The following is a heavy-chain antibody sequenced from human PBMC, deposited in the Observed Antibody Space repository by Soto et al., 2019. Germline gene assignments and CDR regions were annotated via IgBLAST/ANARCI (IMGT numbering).Heavy chain of an antibody. Sequence: PGGSLRLSCAAPGFTFSDYYMSWIRQAPGKGLEWVSYISSNGSNKYYADSVKGRFTISRDNSKNTLYLQMNSLRAEDTAVYYCAGSMLGYCSSTSCSMLYYGMDVWGQGTTVTVSS. J-gene: IGHJ6*02. CDR3: AGSMLGYCSSTSCSMLYYGMDV. V-gene: IGHV3-11*04. CDR1: GFTFSDYY. CDR2: ISSNGSNK. D-gene: IGHD2-2*01.